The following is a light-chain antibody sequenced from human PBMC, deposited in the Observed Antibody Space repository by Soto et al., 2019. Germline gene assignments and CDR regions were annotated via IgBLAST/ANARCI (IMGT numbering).Light chain of an antibody. V-gene: IGKV1-27*01. J-gene: IGKJ3*01. CDR1: QDIRNF. CDR2: ASS. Sequence: DIQMTQSPTSLSASVGDRVTITCRASQDIRNFVAWYQQKPGKAPKLLIYASSTLQSGVPSRFSGSGSGTDFTLTINNPQPEDVATYSCQKYSSVPVFGPGTKVEIK. CDR3: QKYSSVPV.